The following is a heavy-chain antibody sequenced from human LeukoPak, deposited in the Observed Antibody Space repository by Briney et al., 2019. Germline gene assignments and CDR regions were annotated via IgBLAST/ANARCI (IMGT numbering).Heavy chain of an antibody. J-gene: IGHJ4*02. Sequence: ASVKVSCKASGYTFTAYCMHWVRQAPGQGLEWMGWINPNSGATNYAQKFQGRVTMTRDTSISTANMELSRLRSDDSAIYYCARGGYSSDWSNLDYWGQGTPVTVSS. D-gene: IGHD6-19*01. CDR3: ARGGYSSDWSNLDY. V-gene: IGHV1-2*02. CDR2: INPNSGAT. CDR1: GYTFTAYC.